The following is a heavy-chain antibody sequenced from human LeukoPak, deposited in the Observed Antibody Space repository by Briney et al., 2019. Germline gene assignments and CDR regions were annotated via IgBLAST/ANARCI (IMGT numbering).Heavy chain of an antibody. D-gene: IGHD2-15*01. CDR2: ISSSSSYI. CDR3: ARGSEGYCSGGGCYYGMDV. CDR1: GFTFSSYT. Sequence: GGSLRLSCAASGFTFSSYTMNWVRQAPGKGLEWVSYISSSSSYIYYADSVKGRFTISRDNAENSLYLQMNSLRAEDTAVYYCARGSEGYCSGGGCYYGMDVWGQGTTVAVSS. V-gene: IGHV3-21*01. J-gene: IGHJ6*01.